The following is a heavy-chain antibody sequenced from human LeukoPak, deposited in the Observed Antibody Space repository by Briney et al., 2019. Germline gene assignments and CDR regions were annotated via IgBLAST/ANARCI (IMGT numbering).Heavy chain of an antibody. CDR3: AKEGVLVPVANSLYYFDY. D-gene: IGHD2-2*01. CDR2: IRYDGNNK. J-gene: IGHJ4*02. CDR1: GFTFSSYA. V-gene: IGHV3-30*02. Sequence: PGGSLRLSCAASGFTFSSYAMHWVRQAPGKGLEWVTFIRYDGNNKYYADSVKGRFTVSRDNSKNTVYLQMNSLRAEDSAVYYCAKEGVLVPVANSLYYFDYWGQGTLVTVSS.